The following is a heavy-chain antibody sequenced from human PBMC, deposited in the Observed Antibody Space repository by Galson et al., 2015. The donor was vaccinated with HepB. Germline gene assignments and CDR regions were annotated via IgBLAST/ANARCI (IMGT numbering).Heavy chain of an antibody. D-gene: IGHD6-13*01. J-gene: IGHJ6*02. CDR1: GFTFSDYY. CDR2: ISSSGSTI. V-gene: IGHV3-11*01. CDR3: ASSISSSSGYYYGMDV. Sequence: SLRLSCAASGFTFSDYYMSWIRQAPGKGLEWVSYISSSGSTIYYADSVKGRFTISRDNAKNSQYLQMNSLRAEDTAVYYCASSISSSSGYYYGMDVWGQGTTVTVSS.